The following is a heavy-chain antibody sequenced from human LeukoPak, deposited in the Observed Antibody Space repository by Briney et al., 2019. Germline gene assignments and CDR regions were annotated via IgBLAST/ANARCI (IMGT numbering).Heavy chain of an antibody. J-gene: IGHJ1*01. V-gene: IGHV7-4-1*02. CDR2: INNTTGNP. CDR1: GCNFTSYS. CDR3: ARERVSGIAAAGAEYFQH. Sequence: ASVKVSCKACGCNFTSYSMNGVRQAPGRGLEWMGWINNTTGNPTYAQGFTGRFVFSLDTSVSTAYLQISSLKAEDTAVYYCARERVSGIAAAGAEYFQHWGQGTLVTVSS. D-gene: IGHD6-13*01.